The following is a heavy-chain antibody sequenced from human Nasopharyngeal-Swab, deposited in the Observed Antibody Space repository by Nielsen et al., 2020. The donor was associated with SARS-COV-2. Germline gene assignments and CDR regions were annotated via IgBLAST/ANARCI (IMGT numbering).Heavy chain of an antibody. J-gene: IGHJ6*03. CDR3: ARILWYGGADYYMDV. V-gene: IGHV3-11*06. D-gene: IGHD3-10*01. CDR2: ISSSSSYT. Sequence: WIRQPPGKGLEWVSYISSSSSYTNYADSVKGRFTISRDNAKNSLYLQVNSLRAEDTAVYYCARILWYGGADYYMDVWGKGTTVTVSS.